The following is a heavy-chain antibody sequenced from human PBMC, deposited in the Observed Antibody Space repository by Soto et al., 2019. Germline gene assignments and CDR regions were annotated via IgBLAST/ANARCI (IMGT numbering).Heavy chain of an antibody. CDR1: GFTFDDYA. V-gene: IGHV3-23*01. CDR3: AKEGAGYYDSSPYDS. CDR2: ISGSGEST. D-gene: IGHD3-22*01. Sequence: ESGGGLVQPGRSLRLSCAASGFTFDDYAMHWVRQAPGKGLEWVSGISGSGESTHYADSVKGRSTISRDNSKNTLYLQMNSPRAEDTAVYYCAKEGAGYYDSSPYDSWGQGTLVTVSS. J-gene: IGHJ5*01.